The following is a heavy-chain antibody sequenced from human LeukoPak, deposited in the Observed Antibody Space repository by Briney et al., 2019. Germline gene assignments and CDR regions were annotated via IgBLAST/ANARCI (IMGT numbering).Heavy chain of an antibody. V-gene: IGHV3-21*01. J-gene: IGHJ4*02. CDR1: GFTFSSYA. CDR2: TTSTGKT. CDR3: ATSDY. Sequence: GGSLRLSCVTSGFTFSSYAMSWVRQGPEKGLEWVSGTTSTGKTYYADSVKGRFTISRDNAKNSLYLQMNSLRAEDTAVYYCATSDYWGQGTLVTVSS.